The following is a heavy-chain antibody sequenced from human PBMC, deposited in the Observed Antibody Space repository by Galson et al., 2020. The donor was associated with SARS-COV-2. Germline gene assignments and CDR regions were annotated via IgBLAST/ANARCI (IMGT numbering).Heavy chain of an antibody. J-gene: IGHJ6*03. Sequence: ASVKVSCEACGYTFANYGVNWVRQATGQGLEWMGWMNPKSGNTGYAQRFQGRVTITRDTSINTAYLELSSLRSEDTAVYYCARASKHYNFLTGYLNYYYYYMDVWGTGTTVTISS. CDR2: MNPKSGNT. CDR1: GYTFANYG. V-gene: IGHV1-8*03. D-gene: IGHD3-9*01. CDR3: ARASKHYNFLTGYLNYYYYYMDV.